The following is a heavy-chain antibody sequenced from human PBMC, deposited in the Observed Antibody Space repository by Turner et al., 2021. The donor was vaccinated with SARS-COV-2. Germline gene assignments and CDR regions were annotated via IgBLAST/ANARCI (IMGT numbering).Heavy chain of an antibody. J-gene: IGHJ4*02. CDR3: ARDMGATTGPFDY. CDR1: GFVFSSYW. CDR2: IKQDGSEK. Sequence: EVQLVESGGGLVQRGGSLRLSCAASGFVFSSYWMSWVRQAPGKVLGWVANIKQDGSEKYYVDSVKGRFTISRDNAKNSLYLQMNSLRAEDTAVYYCARDMGATTGPFDYWGQGTLVTVSS. D-gene: IGHD1-26*01. V-gene: IGHV3-7*01.